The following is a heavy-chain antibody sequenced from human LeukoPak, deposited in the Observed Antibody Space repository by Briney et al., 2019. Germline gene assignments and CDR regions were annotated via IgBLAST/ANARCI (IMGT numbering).Heavy chain of an antibody. Sequence: PGGSLRLSCAASGFTFSSYWMSWVRQAPGKGLEWVANIKQDGSEKYYVDSVKGRFTISRDNAKNSLYLQMNSLRTEDTALYYCVRSPTGVDAFDIWGQGTMVTVSS. V-gene: IGHV3-7*03. CDR1: GFTFSSYW. CDR2: IKQDGSEK. CDR3: VRSPTGVDAFDI. J-gene: IGHJ3*02. D-gene: IGHD3-3*01.